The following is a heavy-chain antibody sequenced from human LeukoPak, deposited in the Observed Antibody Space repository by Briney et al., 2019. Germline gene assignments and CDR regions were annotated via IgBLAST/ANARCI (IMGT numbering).Heavy chain of an antibody. CDR1: GMSLTDFQ. CDR2: INASGRT. Sequence: PSETLSLTCIVYGMSLTDFQWGWIRQSPGKGLGWIGEINASGRTNYNPSLKTSVFISRDTSKRQFSLNLTPVTAADTALYYCARGDWGGYFDYWGQGIQVTVSS. V-gene: IGHV4-34*01. J-gene: IGHJ4*02. CDR3: ARGDWGGYFDY. D-gene: IGHD3-16*01.